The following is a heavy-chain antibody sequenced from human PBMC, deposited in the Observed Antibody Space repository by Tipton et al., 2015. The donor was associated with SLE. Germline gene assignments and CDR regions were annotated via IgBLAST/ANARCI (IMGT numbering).Heavy chain of an antibody. D-gene: IGHD6-13*01. Sequence: TLSLTCTVSGGSISSYYWSWIRQPPGKGLEWIGYIYTSGSTNYNPSLKSRVTTSVDTSKNQFSLKLSSVTAADTAVYYCARDGGEAAAGTGAFDIWGQGTMVTVSS. V-gene: IGHV4-4*08. CDR3: ARDGGEAAAGTGAFDI. CDR1: GGSISSYY. J-gene: IGHJ3*02. CDR2: IYTSGST.